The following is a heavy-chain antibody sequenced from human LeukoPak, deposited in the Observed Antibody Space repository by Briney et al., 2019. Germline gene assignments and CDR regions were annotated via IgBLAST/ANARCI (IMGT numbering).Heavy chain of an antibody. J-gene: IGHJ4*02. CDR1: GFTFSSYS. V-gene: IGHV3-21*01. Sequence: PGGSLRLSCAASGFTFSSYSMNWVRQAPGKGLEWVSSISSSSSYIYYADSVKGRFTISRDNAKNSLYLQMNSLRAEDTAVYYCARYCSGGSCYSPQQNFDYWGQGTLVTVSS. CDR3: ARYCSGGSCYSPQQNFDY. CDR2: ISSSSSYI. D-gene: IGHD2-15*01.